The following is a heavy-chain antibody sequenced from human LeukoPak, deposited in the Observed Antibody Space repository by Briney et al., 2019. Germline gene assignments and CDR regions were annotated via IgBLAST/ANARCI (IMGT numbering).Heavy chain of an antibody. V-gene: IGHV1-8*01. J-gene: IGHJ5*02. CDR2: MNPNSGNT. Sequence: VASVKVSCKASGYTFTSYDINWVRQAPGQGLEWMGWMNPNSGNTAYAQKFQGRVTMTRNTSISTAYMELSNLRSEDTAVYYCAREPIVGATRYWFDPWGQGTLVTVSS. CDR3: AREPIVGATRYWFDP. CDR1: GYTFTSYD. D-gene: IGHD1-26*01.